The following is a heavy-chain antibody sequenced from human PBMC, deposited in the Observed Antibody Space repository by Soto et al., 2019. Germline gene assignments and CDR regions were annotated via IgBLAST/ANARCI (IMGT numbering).Heavy chain of an antibody. CDR1: GFTFTNYW. Sequence: EVQLVQSGGGSVQPGGSLRLSCAASGFTFTNYWMHWVRQVPGKGLVWVSLIDGVGAGTSYSDSVRGRFTISRDNAENMLYLQMNSRRAEDTAVYYCTTVFEDWGQGTLVTVSS. CDR2: IDGVGAGT. CDR3: TTVFED. V-gene: IGHV3-74*01. J-gene: IGHJ4*02.